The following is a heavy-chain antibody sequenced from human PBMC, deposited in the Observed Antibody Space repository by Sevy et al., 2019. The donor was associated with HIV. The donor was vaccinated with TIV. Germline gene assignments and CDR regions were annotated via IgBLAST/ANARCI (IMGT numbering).Heavy chain of an antibody. CDR3: SRASCIAARFDY. V-gene: IGHV3-53*01. D-gene: IGHD6-13*01. Sequence: GGSLRLSCAASGFTVSSNYMSWVRQAPGKGLEWVSVIYSGGSTYYTDSVKGRFTISRDNSKNTPYLQMNSLRAEDTAVYYCSRASCIAARFDYWGQGTLVTVSS. CDR1: GFTVSSNY. CDR2: IYSGGST. J-gene: IGHJ4*02.